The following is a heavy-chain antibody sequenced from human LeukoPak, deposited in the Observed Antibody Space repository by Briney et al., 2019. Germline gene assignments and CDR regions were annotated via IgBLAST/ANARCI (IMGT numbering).Heavy chain of an antibody. J-gene: IGHJ4*02. V-gene: IGHV3-23*01. CDR1: EFTFSGYW. D-gene: IGHD3-10*01. CDR2: ITGSGGST. CDR3: AKGVGMGFGEF. Sequence: SGGSLRLSCAASEFTFSGYWMTWVRQAPGKGLEWVSAITGSGGSTYYADSVKGRFTISRDNSKNTLYLQMNSLRVEDTAVYYCAKGVGMGFGEFWGQGTLVTVSS.